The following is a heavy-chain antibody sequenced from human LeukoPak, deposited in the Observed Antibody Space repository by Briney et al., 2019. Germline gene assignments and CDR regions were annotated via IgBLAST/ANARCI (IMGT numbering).Heavy chain of an antibody. CDR2: ICYSGST. D-gene: IGHD2-8*02. Sequence: SETLSLTCTVSGCSISSGGYYWSWIRQHPGKGLEWIGYICYSGSTYYNPSLKSRVTISVDTSKNQFSLKLSSVTAADTAVYYCARNTGDAFDIWGQGTMVTVSS. CDR3: ARNTGDAFDI. CDR1: GCSISSGGYY. J-gene: IGHJ3*02. V-gene: IGHV4-31*03.